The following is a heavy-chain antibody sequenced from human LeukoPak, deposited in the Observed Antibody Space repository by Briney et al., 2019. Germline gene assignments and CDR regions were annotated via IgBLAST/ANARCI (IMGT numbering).Heavy chain of an antibody. D-gene: IGHD6-13*01. CDR2: ISAYNGNT. J-gene: IGHJ6*02. V-gene: IGHV1-18*01. CDR3: ARPPGIAAAGKTGEDYYYYGMDV. Sequence: ASVKVSCKASGYTFTSYGISWVRQAPGQGLEWMGWISAYNGNTNYAQKLQGRVTMTTDTSTSTACMELRSLRSDDTAVYYCARPPGIAAAGKTGEDYYYYGMDVWGQGTTVTVSS. CDR1: GYTFTSYG.